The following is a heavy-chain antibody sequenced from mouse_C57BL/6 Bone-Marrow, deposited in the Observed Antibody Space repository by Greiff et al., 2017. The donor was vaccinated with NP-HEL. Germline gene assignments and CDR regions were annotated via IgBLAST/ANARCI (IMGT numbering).Heavy chain of an antibody. J-gene: IGHJ3*01. CDR1: GYTFTSYW. D-gene: IGHD1-1*01. CDR3: AIPLYYYGSSGAY. Sequence: QVQLQQPGAELVKPGASVKVSCKASGYTFTSYWMHWVKQRPGQGLEWIGRIHPSDSDTNYNQKFKGKATLTVDKSSSTAYMQLSSLTSEDSAVYYWAIPLYYYGSSGAYWGQGTLVTVSA. V-gene: IGHV1-74*01. CDR2: IHPSDSDT.